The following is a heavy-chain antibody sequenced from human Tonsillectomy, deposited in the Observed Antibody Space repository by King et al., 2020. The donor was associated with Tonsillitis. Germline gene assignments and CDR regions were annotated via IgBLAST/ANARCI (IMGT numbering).Heavy chain of an antibody. D-gene: IGHD1-1*01. Sequence: VQLVESGGGLVKPGGSLRLSCAASGFTFSSYSMNWVRQAPGKGLEWVSSISSSSSYIYYPDSVKGRFTISRDNAKNSLYLQMNSLRAEDTAVYYCARDGTERSGNWFDPWGQGTLVTVSS. CDR3: ARDGTERSGNWFDP. CDR2: ISSSSSYI. CDR1: GFTFSSYS. J-gene: IGHJ5*02. V-gene: IGHV3-21*01.